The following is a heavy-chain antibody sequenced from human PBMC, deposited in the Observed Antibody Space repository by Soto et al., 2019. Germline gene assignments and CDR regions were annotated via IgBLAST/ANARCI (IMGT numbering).Heavy chain of an antibody. J-gene: IGHJ3*02. V-gene: IGHV3-33*01. CDR1: GFTFSSYG. CDR3: ARDSFGYEVDTAMVGMKGGAFDI. Sequence: QVQLVESGGGVIQPARSLRLSCAASGFTFSSYGMHWVRQAPGKGLAWVAVVWYDGSNKYYADSVKGRFTISRDNSKNTLYLQMNSQSAEDTAVYYCARDSFGYEVDTAMVGMKGGAFDIWGQGTMVTVSS. D-gene: IGHD5-18*01. CDR2: VWYDGSNK.